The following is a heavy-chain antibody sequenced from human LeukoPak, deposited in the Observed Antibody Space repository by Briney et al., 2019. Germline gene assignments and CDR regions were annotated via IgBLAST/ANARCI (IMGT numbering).Heavy chain of an antibody. CDR1: GYSFTSYW. CDR3: ARTPSYYYDSSGYYQPSNPSDY. V-gene: IGHV5-51*01. CDR2: IYPGDSDT. D-gene: IGHD3-22*01. J-gene: IGHJ4*02. Sequence: GESLKISCKGSGYSFTSYWIGWVRQMPGKGLEWMGIIYPGDSDTRYSPSFQGQVTISADKSISTAYLQWSSLKASDTAMYYCARTPSYYYDSSGYYQPSNPSDYWGQGTLVTVSS.